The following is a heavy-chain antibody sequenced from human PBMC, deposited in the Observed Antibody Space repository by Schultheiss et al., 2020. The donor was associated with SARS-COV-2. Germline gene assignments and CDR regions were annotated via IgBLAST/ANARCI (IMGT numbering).Heavy chain of an antibody. J-gene: IGHJ4*02. CDR1: GFTFSSYA. V-gene: IGHV3-23*01. CDR2: ISGSGGST. D-gene: IGHD5-18*01. Sequence: GESLKISCAASGFTFSSYAMSWVRQAPGKGLEWVSAISGSGGSTYYADSVKGRFTISRDNAKNSLYLQMNSLRAEDTAVYYCARGRQLGPLFFYWGQGTLVTVSS. CDR3: ARGRQLGPLFFY.